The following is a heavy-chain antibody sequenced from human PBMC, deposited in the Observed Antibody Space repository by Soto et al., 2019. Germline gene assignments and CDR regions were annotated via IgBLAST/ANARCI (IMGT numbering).Heavy chain of an antibody. CDR3: AKVGYYHSSGYYPYWYFDL. CDR1: GFTLSSYA. D-gene: IGHD3-22*01. V-gene: IGHV3-23*01. Sequence: EVQLLESGGGLVQPGGSLRLSCAASGFTLSSYAMSWVRQAPGKGLEWVSAISGSGVSTYYADSVKGRFTISRDNSKNTLYLQMNSLRAGDTAVSYCAKVGYYHSSGYYPYWYFDLWGRGTLVTVSS. J-gene: IGHJ2*01. CDR2: ISGSGVST.